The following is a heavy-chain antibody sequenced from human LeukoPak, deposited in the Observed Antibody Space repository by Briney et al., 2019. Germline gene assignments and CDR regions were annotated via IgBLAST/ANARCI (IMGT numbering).Heavy chain of an antibody. J-gene: IGHJ3*01. CDR3: ARDRRRLGELPHAFDV. V-gene: IGHV4-34*09. CDR2: INHSGST. D-gene: IGHD3-16*01. CDR1: GGSFSGYY. Sequence: KTSETLSLTCAVYGGSFSGYYWSWIRQPPGKGLEGVGEINHSGSTNYNPSLKSRVTISVDTSKNQFSLKLSSVTAADTAVYYCARDRRRLGELPHAFDVWGQGTMVTVSS.